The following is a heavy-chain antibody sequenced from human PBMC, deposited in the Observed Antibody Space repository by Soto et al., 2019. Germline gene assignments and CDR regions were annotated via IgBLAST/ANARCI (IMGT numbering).Heavy chain of an antibody. CDR1: GFTFSDYY. D-gene: IGHD3-10*01. CDR3: ARVYPYGSGSRLNWFDP. Sequence: PGRSVRRSCAASGFTFSDYYMSWIRQAPGKGLEWVSYISSSGSTIYYADSVKGRFTISRDNAKNSLYLQMNSLRAEDTAVYYCARVYPYGSGSRLNWFDPWGQGTLVNVSS. J-gene: IGHJ5*02. V-gene: IGHV3-11*01. CDR2: ISSSGSTI.